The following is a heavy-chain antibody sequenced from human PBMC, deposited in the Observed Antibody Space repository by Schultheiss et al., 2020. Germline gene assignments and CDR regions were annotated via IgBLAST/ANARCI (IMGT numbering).Heavy chain of an antibody. CDR3: AREGVLRFLEWLLQDYYYYYGMDV. J-gene: IGHJ6*02. CDR2: ISYDGSNK. D-gene: IGHD3-3*01. Sequence: RGSLRVSCAASGFTFSSYIMNWVRQAPGKGLEWVAVISYDGSNKYYADSVKGRFTISRDNAKNSLYLQMNSLRAEDTAVYYCAREGVLRFLEWLLQDYYYYYGMDVWGQGTTVTVSS. V-gene: IGHV3-30-3*01. CDR1: GFTFSSYI.